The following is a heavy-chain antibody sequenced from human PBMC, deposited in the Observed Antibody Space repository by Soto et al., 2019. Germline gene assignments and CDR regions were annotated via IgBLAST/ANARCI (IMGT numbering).Heavy chain of an antibody. D-gene: IGHD2-21*01. V-gene: IGHV4-59*01. J-gene: IGHJ5*02. CDR3: ARHQRPIARGGFDT. Sequence: SETLSLTCIVSGGSISSYYWGWIRQVPGRGLECIGYIFYIGTTYYNPSLKSRVTISLDTPKNQFSLKLNSVTAADTAVYYCARHQRPIARGGFDTWGQGTLVTVSS. CDR1: GGSISSYY. CDR2: IFYIGTT.